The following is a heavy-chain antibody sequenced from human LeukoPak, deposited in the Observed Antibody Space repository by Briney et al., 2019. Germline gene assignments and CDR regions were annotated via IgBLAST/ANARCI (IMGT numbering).Heavy chain of an antibody. D-gene: IGHD5-24*01. Sequence: ASVKVSCKASGYTFTGYYMNWVRQAPGQGLEWMGRINPNTGGTNYAQNFQGSVTMTRDTSITTVYMELSRLRADDPAVYYCARVGDGLNDGFDIWGQGTMVTVSS. CDR3: ARVGDGLNDGFDI. V-gene: IGHV1-2*06. CDR1: GYTFTGYY. J-gene: IGHJ3*02. CDR2: INPNTGGT.